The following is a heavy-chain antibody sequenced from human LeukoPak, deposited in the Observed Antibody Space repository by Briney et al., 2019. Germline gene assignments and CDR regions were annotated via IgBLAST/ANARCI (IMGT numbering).Heavy chain of an antibody. J-gene: IGHJ4*02. CDR3: AKDPFFDS. CDR2: INGSGGRT. CDR1: GFTFSSYA. Sequence: GGSLRLSCAASGFTFSSYAMTWVRQAPGKGLEWVSGINGSGGRTYYAVSVKGRFTISRDNSKNTLYLQMNSLRAEDTAIYYCAKDPFFDSWGQGTLVTVSS. V-gene: IGHV3-23*01.